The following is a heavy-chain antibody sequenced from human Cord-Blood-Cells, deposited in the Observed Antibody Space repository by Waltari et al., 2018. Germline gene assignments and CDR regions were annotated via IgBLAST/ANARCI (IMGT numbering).Heavy chain of an antibody. D-gene: IGHD3-10*01. J-gene: IGHJ4*02. CDR3: ARDPVLRHYGSGSYPFDY. Sequence: AEVKKPGASVKVSCKASGYTFTGYYMHWVRQAPGQGLEWMGWINPNSGGTNYAQKFQGRVTMTRDTSISTAYMELSRLRSDDTAVYYCARDPVLRHYGSGSYPFDYWGQGTLVTVSS. CDR2: INPNSGGT. V-gene: IGHV1-2*02. CDR1: GYTFTGYY.